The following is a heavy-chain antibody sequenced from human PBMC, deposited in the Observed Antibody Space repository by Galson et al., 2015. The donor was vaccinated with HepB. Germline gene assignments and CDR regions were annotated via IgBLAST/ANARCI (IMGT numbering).Heavy chain of an antibody. CDR2: IKQDGSEK. CDR3: ARDLANPYRLVAPTFFFDY. V-gene: IGHV3-7*03. Sequence: SLRLSCAASGFTFSSHWMSWVRQAPGKGLEWVANIKQDGSEKYYVDSVKGRFTISRDNAKNSVYLQMNSLRAEDTAVCYCARDLANPYRLVAPTFFFDYWGQGTLVTVSS. CDR1: GFTFSSHW. D-gene: IGHD5-12*01. J-gene: IGHJ4*02.